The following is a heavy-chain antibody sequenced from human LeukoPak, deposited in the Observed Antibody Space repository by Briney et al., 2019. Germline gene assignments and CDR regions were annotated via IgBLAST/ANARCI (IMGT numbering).Heavy chain of an antibody. J-gene: IGHJ3*02. V-gene: IGHV3-20*04. D-gene: IGHD1-26*01. CDR3: ARVGGSNAFDI. CDR1: GFIFDDYG. CDR2: INWNGGST. Sequence: GGSLRLSCAASGFIFDDYGMTWVRQAPGKGLEWVSGINWNGGSTGYADSVRGRFTISRDNAKNTLSLQMNSLRAEDTAVYYCARVGGSNAFDIWGQGTMVIVSS.